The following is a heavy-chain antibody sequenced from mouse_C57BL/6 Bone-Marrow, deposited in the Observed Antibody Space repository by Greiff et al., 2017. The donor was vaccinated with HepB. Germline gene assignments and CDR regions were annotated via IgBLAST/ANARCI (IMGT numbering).Heavy chain of an antibody. D-gene: IGHD2-1*01. J-gene: IGHJ3*01. CDR2: IDPENGDT. CDR3: TTSYYGNYEAY. Sequence: EVQLKESGAELVRPGASVKLSCTASGFNIKDDYMHWVKQRPEQGLEWIGWIDPENGDTEYASKFQGKATITADTSSNTAYLQLSSLTSEDTAVYYCTTSYYGNYEAYWGQGTLVTVSA. CDR1: GFNIKDDY. V-gene: IGHV14-4*01.